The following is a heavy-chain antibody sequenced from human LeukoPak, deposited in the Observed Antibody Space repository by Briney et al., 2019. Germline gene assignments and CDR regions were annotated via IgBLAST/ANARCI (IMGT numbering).Heavy chain of an antibody. J-gene: IGHJ4*02. D-gene: IGHD6-19*01. Sequence: GGSLRLSCAASAFTFSTYSMNWVRQAPGKGLEWVSSISSSSSYIYYADSVKGRFTISRDNAKNSLYLQMNSLRAEDTAVYYCARGQGSAAVAGDFDYWGQGTLVTVSS. V-gene: IGHV3-21*01. CDR3: ARGQGSAAVAGDFDY. CDR1: AFTFSTYS. CDR2: ISSSSSYI.